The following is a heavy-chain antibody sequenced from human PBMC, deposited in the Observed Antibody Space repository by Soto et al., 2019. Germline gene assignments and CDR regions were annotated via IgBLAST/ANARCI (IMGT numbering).Heavy chain of an antibody. D-gene: IGHD3-16*01. Sequence: SQTLSLTCAVYGGSFSGYYWSWIRQPPGKGLEWIGEINHSGSTNYNPSLKSRVTISVDTSKNQFSLKLSSVTAADTAVYYCCWGMKRNAFDIWGQGTMVTVSS. CDR2: INHSGST. V-gene: IGHV4-34*01. J-gene: IGHJ3*02. CDR3: CWGMKRNAFDI. CDR1: GGSFSGYY.